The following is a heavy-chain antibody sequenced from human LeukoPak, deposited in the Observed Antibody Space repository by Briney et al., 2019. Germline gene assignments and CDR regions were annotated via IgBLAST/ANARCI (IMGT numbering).Heavy chain of an antibody. Sequence: GGSLRLSCGAAGFTLSTYWMNWVRQVPGKGLDWVANINPEGSGKKYVDCVKGRFTIARDNADNSLSLQMNSLRAEDTAVYYCASWGAGGNSWGQGTLVTVSS. V-gene: IGHV3-7*01. CDR2: INPEGSGK. CDR3: ASWGAGGNS. CDR1: GFTLSTYW. D-gene: IGHD3-16*01. J-gene: IGHJ4*02.